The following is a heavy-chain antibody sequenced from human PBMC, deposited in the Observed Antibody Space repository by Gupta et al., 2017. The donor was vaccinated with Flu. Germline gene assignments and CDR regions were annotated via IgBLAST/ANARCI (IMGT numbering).Heavy chain of an antibody. CDR1: HD. J-gene: IGHJ6*03. Sequence: HDMDWVQQVPGKGLVWDGRIRNKLSSSSTDYAASVKGRFAISIYDSKNSLYLQINSLNTEATALYYFAIDSKYYYIDVWGEGTPVTVSS. CDR2: IRNKLSSSST. V-gene: IGHV3-72*01. CDR3: AIDSKYYYIDV.